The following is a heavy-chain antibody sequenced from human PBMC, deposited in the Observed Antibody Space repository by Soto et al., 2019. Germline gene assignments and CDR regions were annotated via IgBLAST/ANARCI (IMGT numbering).Heavy chain of an antibody. CDR1: GYTFTSYD. J-gene: IGHJ6*02. CDR2: MNPNSGNT. D-gene: IGHD1-7*01. Sequence: ASVKVSCKASGYTFTSYDINWVRQAAGQGLEWMGWMNPNSGNTGYAQKFQGRVTMTRNTSISTAYMELNSLKTEDTAVYYCTTVPEELYNWSYQGSVRYGMDVWGQGTTVTVSS. V-gene: IGHV1-8*01. CDR3: TTVPEELYNWSYQGSVRYGMDV.